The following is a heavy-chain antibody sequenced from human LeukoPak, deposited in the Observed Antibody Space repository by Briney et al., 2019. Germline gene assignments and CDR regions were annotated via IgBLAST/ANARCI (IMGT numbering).Heavy chain of an antibody. CDR2: IYSSGSI. CDR1: GGSMSSYH. V-gene: IGHV4-4*07. CDR3: ARDWNYYDSSGYYYYYYGMDV. D-gene: IGHD3-22*01. J-gene: IGHJ6*02. Sequence: SETLSLFCIVSGGSMSSYHWSWIRQPAGKGLEWIGRIYSSGSINYNPSLRRRVSMSVDTSKNQFSLKLSSVTAADTAVYYCARDWNYYDSSGYYYYYYGMDVWGQGTTVTVSS.